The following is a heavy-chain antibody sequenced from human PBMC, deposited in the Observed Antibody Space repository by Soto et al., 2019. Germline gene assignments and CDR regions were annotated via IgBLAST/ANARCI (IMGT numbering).Heavy chain of an antibody. Sequence: SETLSLTCAVYGGSFSGYYWSWIRQPPGKGLEWIGEINHSGSTNYNPSLKSRVTISVDTSKNQFSLKLSSVTAADTAVYYCASREQLARDYYYGMDVWGQGTTVTVSS. V-gene: IGHV4-34*01. CDR3: ASREQLARDYYYGMDV. CDR2: INHSGST. J-gene: IGHJ6*02. CDR1: GGSFSGYY. D-gene: IGHD6-6*01.